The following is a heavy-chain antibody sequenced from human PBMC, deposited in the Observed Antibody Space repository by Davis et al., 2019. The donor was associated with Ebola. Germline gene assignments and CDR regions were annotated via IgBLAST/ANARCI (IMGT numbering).Heavy chain of an antibody. J-gene: IGHJ4*02. CDR3: ARDWVGSSSSYFDY. D-gene: IGHD6-6*01. Sequence: PGGSLRLSCAASGFSFSRYGMHWVRQAPGKGLEWVAVLWHDGSTNYYADSVKGRFTISRDNSKNTLYLQMNSLRDEDTAVYYCARDWVGSSSSYFDYWGQGTLVTVSS. V-gene: IGHV3-33*01. CDR1: GFSFSRYG. CDR2: LWHDGSTN.